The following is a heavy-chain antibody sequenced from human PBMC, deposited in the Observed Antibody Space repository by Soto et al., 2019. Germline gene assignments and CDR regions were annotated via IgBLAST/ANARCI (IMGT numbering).Heavy chain of an antibody. CDR2: IGTAGDT. Sequence: EVQLVESGGGLVQPGGSLRLSCAASGFTFSSYDMHWVRQATGKGLEWVSAIGTAGDTYYPGSVKGRFTISRENAKNPLYLQMNSLRAEDTPVYYCARGRLDVVVPGYFDYWGQGTLVTVSS. D-gene: IGHD2-21*01. CDR3: ARGRLDVVVPGYFDY. V-gene: IGHV3-13*01. J-gene: IGHJ4*02. CDR1: GFTFSSYD.